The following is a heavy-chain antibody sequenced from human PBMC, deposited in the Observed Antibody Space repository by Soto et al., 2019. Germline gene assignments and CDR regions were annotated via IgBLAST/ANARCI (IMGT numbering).Heavy chain of an antibody. J-gene: IGHJ4*02. CDR2: IWYDGSNK. D-gene: IGHD2-2*01. Sequence: QVQLVESGGGVVQPGRSLRLSCAASGFTFSSYGMHWVRQAPGKGLEWVAVIWYDGSNKYYADSVKGRFTISRDNSKNTLYLQMNSLRAEDTAVYYCASSSSTGPYYFDYWGQGTLVTVSS. CDR3: ASSSSTGPYYFDY. V-gene: IGHV3-33*01. CDR1: GFTFSSYG.